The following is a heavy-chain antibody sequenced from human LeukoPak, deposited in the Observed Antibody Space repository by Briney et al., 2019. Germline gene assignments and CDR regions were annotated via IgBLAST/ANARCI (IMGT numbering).Heavy chain of an antibody. CDR1: EFSVGSNY. CDR3: ARDIYYYDSSGYYFPGGSDY. J-gene: IGHJ4*02. D-gene: IGHD3-22*01. Sequence: GGSLRLSCAASEFSVGSNYMTWVRQAPGKGLEWVTFIRYDGSNKYYADSVKGRFTISRDNAKNSLYLQMNSLRAEDTAVYYCARDIYYYDSSGYYFPGGSDYWGQGTLVTVSS. CDR2: IRYDGSNK. V-gene: IGHV3-30*02.